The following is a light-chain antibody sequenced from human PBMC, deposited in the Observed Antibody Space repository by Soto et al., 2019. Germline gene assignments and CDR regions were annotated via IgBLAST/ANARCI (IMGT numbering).Light chain of an antibody. Sequence: DIVMTQSPDSLAVSLGERATINCKSSQSVIYSSNNKNYLTWYQQKPGQPPKLLIYWASTRESGVRDRFSGSGSGTDFTLTISSLQAEDVAVYYCQQYYSTPWTFGQGTKVEI. CDR1: QSVIYSSNNKNY. J-gene: IGKJ1*01. CDR3: QQYYSTPWT. CDR2: WAS. V-gene: IGKV4-1*01.